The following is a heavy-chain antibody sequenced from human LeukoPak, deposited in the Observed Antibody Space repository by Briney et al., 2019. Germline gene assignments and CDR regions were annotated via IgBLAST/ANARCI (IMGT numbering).Heavy chain of an antibody. CDR3: ARGGEDYSNYFDY. D-gene: IGHD4-11*01. CDR1: GGSFSGYY. CDR2: INHSGTT. Sequence: SETLSLTCAVYGGSFSGYYWSWIRQPPGKGLEWIGEINHSGTTNYNPSLKSRVTLSLDTSKNQFSLKLSSVTAADTAVYYCARGGEDYSNYFDYWGQGTLVTVSS. V-gene: IGHV4-34*01. J-gene: IGHJ4*02.